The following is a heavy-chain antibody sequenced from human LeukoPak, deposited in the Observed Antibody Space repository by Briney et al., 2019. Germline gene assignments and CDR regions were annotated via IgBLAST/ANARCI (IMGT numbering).Heavy chain of an antibody. CDR3: ARGSTITFGGVIADFDY. D-gene: IGHD3-16*02. V-gene: IGHV3-21*01. CDR2: ISSSSYI. Sequence: GGSLRLSCAASGFTFSSYSMNWVRQAPGKGLEWVSSISSSSYIYYADSVKGRFTISRDNAKNSLYLQMNSLRAEDTAVYYCARGSTITFGGVIADFDYWGQGTLVTVSS. J-gene: IGHJ4*02. CDR1: GFTFSSYS.